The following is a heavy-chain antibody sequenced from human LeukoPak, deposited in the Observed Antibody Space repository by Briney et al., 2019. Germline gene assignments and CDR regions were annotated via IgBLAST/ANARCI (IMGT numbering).Heavy chain of an antibody. V-gene: IGHV4-59*01. CDR2: INDSGNT. D-gene: IGHD3-10*01. Sequence: SETLTLTCPASGGSISRYHWSWIRRPPGKGLEWVGYINDSGNTNYNPSLQSQVTISVDKSKNQFSLKLSFVTAADTAMYYCARSDYHNSGSHTVFDAFDIWGQGTRVTVSS. CDR3: ARSDYHNSGSHTVFDAFDI. CDR1: GGSISRYH. J-gene: IGHJ3*02.